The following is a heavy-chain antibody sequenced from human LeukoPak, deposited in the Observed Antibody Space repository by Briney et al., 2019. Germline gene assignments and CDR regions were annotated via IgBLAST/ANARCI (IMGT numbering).Heavy chain of an antibody. J-gene: IGHJ4*02. V-gene: IGHV1-8*01. CDR2: MNPNSGNT. CDR1: GYTFTRYD. CDR3: ARVSRYGGNDY. Sequence: ASMKVSCKASGYTFTRYDINWVRQATGQGLEWMGWMNPNSGNTGYAQKFQGRVTMTRNTSISTAYMELSSLRSEDTAVYYCARVSRYGGNDYWGQGTLVTVSS. D-gene: IGHD4-23*01.